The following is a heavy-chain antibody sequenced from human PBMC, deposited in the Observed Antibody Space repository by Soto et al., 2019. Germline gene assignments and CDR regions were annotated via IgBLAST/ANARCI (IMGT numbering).Heavy chain of an antibody. V-gene: IGHV1-69*01. CDR2: IIPIFGTA. Sequence: QVQLVQSGAEVKQPGSSVKVSCKASGGTFSSYAISWVRQAPGQGLEWMGGIIPIFGTANYAQKFQGRVTITADESTSTAYMELSSLRSEDTAVYYCARAMGYCSSTGCYALDYWGQGTLVTVSS. CDR1: GGTFSSYA. CDR3: ARAMGYCSSTGCYALDY. J-gene: IGHJ4*02. D-gene: IGHD2-2*01.